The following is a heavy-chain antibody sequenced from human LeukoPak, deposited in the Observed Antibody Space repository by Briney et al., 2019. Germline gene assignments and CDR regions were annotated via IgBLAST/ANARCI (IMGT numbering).Heavy chain of an antibody. D-gene: IGHD6-19*01. J-gene: IGHJ4*02. V-gene: IGHV4-4*07. CDR3: ARELIAVADIFDY. CDR2: VSFTGST. Sequence: SETLSLTCTVSGDSISTYYWIWIRQPAGKGLEWIGRVSFTGSTNYNPSLKSRVTMSVNTSKNQFSLKLDSVTAADTAVYYCARELIAVADIFDYWGQGTLVTVSS. CDR1: GDSISTYY.